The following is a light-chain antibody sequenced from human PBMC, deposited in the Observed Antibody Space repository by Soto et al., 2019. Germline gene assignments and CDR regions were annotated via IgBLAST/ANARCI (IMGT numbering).Light chain of an antibody. Sequence: ETVLTQSPARLSLSPGERATLSCRAGQSVSDYLAWYQQKPGQPPSLLFFDASNRVTGVPARFSAGGSGTDFTLIISNLEPEDFAVYYCQQRVNLPPTFGGGTKVEI. J-gene: IGKJ4*01. V-gene: IGKV3-11*01. CDR3: QQRVNLPPT. CDR2: DAS. CDR1: QSVSDY.